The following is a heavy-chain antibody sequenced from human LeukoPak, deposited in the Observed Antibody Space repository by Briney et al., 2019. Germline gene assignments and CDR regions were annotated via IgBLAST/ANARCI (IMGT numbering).Heavy chain of an antibody. V-gene: IGHV3-74*01. CDR3: VRGRSRSYGYFDY. Sequence: QPGGSLRLSCAASGFTFSSDWMHWVRQAPGKGLVWVSRISADGSTTYSADSVKGRFTISRDNTKNTLYLQMNSLRAEDTAVYYCVRGRSRSYGYFDYWGQGVLVTVSS. J-gene: IGHJ4*02. D-gene: IGHD3-16*01. CDR1: GFTFSSDW. CDR2: ISADGSTT.